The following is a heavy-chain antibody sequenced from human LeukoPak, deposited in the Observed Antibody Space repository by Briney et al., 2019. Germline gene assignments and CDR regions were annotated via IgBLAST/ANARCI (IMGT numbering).Heavy chain of an antibody. V-gene: IGHV1-8*01. CDR3: ARGPPNWGYDY. J-gene: IGHJ4*02. CDR1: GYTFTSYD. D-gene: IGHD7-27*01. Sequence: ASVKVSCTASGYTFTSYDFNWVRQATGQRPEWMGWMSPNSGDTGYAQKFQDRVTMTRNTSISTAYMELSSLRSDDTAVYYCARGPPNWGYDYWGPGTPVTVSS. CDR2: MSPNSGDT.